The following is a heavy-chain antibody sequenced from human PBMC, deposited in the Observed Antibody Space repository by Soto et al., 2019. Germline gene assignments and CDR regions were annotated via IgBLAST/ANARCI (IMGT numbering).Heavy chain of an antibody. V-gene: IGHV3-21*01. D-gene: IGHD3-10*01. CDR3: ARDSRYYDSGDYFDY. J-gene: IGHJ4*02. CDR1: GFTFSSYS. Sequence: GGSLRLSCAASGFTFSSYSMNWVRQAPGKGLEWVSSISSSSSYIYYADSVKGRFTISRDNAKNSLYLQMNSLRAEDTAVYYCARDSRYYDSGDYFDYWGQGTLVTVSS. CDR2: ISSSSSYI.